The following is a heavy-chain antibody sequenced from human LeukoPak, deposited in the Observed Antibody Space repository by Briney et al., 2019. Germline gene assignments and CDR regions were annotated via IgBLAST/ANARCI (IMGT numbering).Heavy chain of an antibody. CDR2: IIPIFGTA. CDR1: GGTFSSYA. CDR3: ARDFSYYDSSGLFDP. J-gene: IGHJ5*02. D-gene: IGHD3-22*01. Sequence: ASVKVSCKASGGTFSSYAISWVRQAPGQGLEWMGGIIPIFGTANYAQKFQGRVTITTDESTSTAYMELSSLRSEDTAVYYCARDFSYYDSSGLFDPRGQGTLVTVSS. V-gene: IGHV1-69*05.